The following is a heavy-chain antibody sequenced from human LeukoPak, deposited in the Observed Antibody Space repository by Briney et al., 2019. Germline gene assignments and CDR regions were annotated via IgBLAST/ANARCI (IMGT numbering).Heavy chain of an antibody. CDR3: ARARQQFVRGHDYYYYMDV. J-gene: IGHJ6*03. CDR1: GGSISSYY. D-gene: IGHD6-13*01. Sequence: PSETLSLTCTVSGGSISSYYWSWVRQPAGKGLEWIGRIYTSGSTNYNPSLKSRVTMSVDTSKNQFSLKLSSVTAADTAVYSCARARQQFVRGHDYYYYMDVWGKGTTVTVSS. CDR2: IYTSGST. V-gene: IGHV4-4*07.